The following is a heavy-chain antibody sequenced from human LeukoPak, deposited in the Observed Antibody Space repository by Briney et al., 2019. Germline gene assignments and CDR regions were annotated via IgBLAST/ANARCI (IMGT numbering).Heavy chain of an antibody. V-gene: IGHV3-30*18. J-gene: IGHJ6*02. Sequence: GGSLRLSCAASGFTFSSYSMNWVRQAPGKGLEWVAVISYDGSNKYYADSVKGRFTISRDNSKNTLYLQMNSLRAEDTAVYYCAKALTTVTTAGPKKYYYYGMDVWGQGTTVTVSS. CDR3: AKALTTVTTAGPKKYYYYGMDV. CDR2: ISYDGSNK. D-gene: IGHD4-17*01. CDR1: GFTFSSYS.